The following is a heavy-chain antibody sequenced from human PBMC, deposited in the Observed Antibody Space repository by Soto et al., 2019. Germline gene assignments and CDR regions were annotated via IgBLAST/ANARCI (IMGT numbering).Heavy chain of an antibody. CDR1: GFSFSDAW. J-gene: IGHJ4*01. Sequence: EVQLVESGGGLVKPGESLRLSCAASGFSFSDAWINWVRQAPGKGLEWVGRIKSKADGGTTDFAAPMKGRFAVSRDDSKNLAYLQIYSLKTEDTAVYYCSTDSHFTGILILLDYWGHGTLVTVSS. V-gene: IGHV3-15*07. CDR3: STDSHFTGILILLDY. CDR2: IKSKADGGTT. D-gene: IGHD2-8*02.